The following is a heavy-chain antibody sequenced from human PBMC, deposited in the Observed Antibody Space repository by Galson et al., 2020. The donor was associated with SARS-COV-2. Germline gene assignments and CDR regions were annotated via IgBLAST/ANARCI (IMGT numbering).Heavy chain of an antibody. D-gene: IGHD2-21*02. Sequence: TGGSLRLSCEASGFTFSSYTMPWVRQAPGKGLEWVAVISDDGGNKYYADSVKGRFTISRDNSKNTLYLHMNSLRAEDTAVYYCARGGLELLYAFDVWGQETMVTVSS. CDR1: GFTFSSYT. CDR2: ISDDGGNK. J-gene: IGHJ3*01. CDR3: ARGGLELLYAFDV. V-gene: IGHV3-30-3*01.